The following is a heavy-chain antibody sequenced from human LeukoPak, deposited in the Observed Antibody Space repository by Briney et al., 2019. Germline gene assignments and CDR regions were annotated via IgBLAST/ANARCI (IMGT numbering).Heavy chain of an antibody. D-gene: IGHD6-19*01. V-gene: IGHV3-74*01. CDR2: INSDGSST. Sequence: GGSPRLSCAASGFTFSSYWMHWVRQAPGKGLVWVSRINSDGSSTTYADSVKGRFTISRDNAKNTLYLQMNSLRAEDTAVYFCARGSGWLYYFDYWGQGTLVTVSS. J-gene: IGHJ4*02. CDR1: GFTFSSYW. CDR3: ARGSGWLYYFDY.